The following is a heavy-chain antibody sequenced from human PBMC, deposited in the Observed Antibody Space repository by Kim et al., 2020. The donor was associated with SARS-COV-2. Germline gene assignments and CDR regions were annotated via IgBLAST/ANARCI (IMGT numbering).Heavy chain of an antibody. CDR1: GVSVNTGYF. CDR2: IYYTVNT. V-gene: IGHV4-61*01. Sequence: SETLSLTCTVSGVSVNTGYFWSWIRQPPGKGLEWIGYIYYTVNTNYNPSLESRVTMSADTSKNQFSLSLDSVTAADTAVYYCARGGAVGGPGYFQQRGQGTLARGAAVGGPGYLQQWGQGTLVTVSS. D-gene: IGHD6-25*01. CDR3: ARGGAVGGPGYFQQRGQGTLARGAAVGGPGYLQQ. J-gene: IGHJ1*01.